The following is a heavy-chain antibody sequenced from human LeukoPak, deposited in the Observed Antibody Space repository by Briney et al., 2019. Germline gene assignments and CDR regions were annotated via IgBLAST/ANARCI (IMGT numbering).Heavy chain of an antibody. CDR3: ARAGGSYRRPGYYGMDV. J-gene: IGHJ6*02. Sequence: SETLSLTCAVYGGSLSGYYWSWIRQPPGKGLEWIGEINHSGSTNYNPSLKSRVTISVDTSKNQFSLKLSSVTAADTAVYYCARAGGSYRRPGYYGMDVWGQGTTVTVSS. CDR1: GGSLSGYY. D-gene: IGHD1-26*01. CDR2: INHSGST. V-gene: IGHV4-34*01.